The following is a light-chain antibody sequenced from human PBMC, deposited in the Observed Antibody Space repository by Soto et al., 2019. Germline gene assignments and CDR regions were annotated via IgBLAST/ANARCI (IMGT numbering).Light chain of an antibody. CDR3: QQFDNSPTWT. J-gene: IGKJ1*01. CDR2: GAS. CDR1: QSVSSSY. V-gene: IGKV3-20*01. Sequence: EIVLTQSPGTLSLSPGERATLSCRASQSVSSSYLAWYQQKPGQAPRLLLYGASSRATDIPDRFSGSGSGTDFTLTISRLEPEDVAVYYCQQFDNSPTWTFGQGTKVEIK.